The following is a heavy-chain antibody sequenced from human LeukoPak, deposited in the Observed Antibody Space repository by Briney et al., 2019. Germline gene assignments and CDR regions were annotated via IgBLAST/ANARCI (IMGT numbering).Heavy chain of an antibody. V-gene: IGHV1-69*05. CDR1: GGTFSSYA. D-gene: IGHD2-2*01. Sequence: ASVKVSCKASGGTFSSYAISWVRQAPGQGLEWMGGIIPIFGTANYAQKFQGRVTITTDESTSTAYMELSSLRSEDTAVYYCARSEDCSSTSCYRSYYYMDVWGKGTTVTVSS. J-gene: IGHJ6*03. CDR3: ARSEDCSSTSCYRSYYYMDV. CDR2: IIPIFGTA.